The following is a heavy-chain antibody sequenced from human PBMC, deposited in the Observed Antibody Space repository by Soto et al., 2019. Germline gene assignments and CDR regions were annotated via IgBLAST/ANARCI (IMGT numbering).Heavy chain of an antibody. CDR2: LYDIDGT. D-gene: IGHD1-26*01. V-gene: IGHV3-53*01. Sequence: LRLSCAAFGFTVSGKKYMAWVRQAPGKGLEWVSALYDIDGTYYADSVKGRFTTSSDSSRTIVYLQMNNLRPDDTAVYYCASWHLQEHAYDIWGQGTTVTVSS. CDR3: ASWHLQEHAYDI. CDR1: GFTVSGKKY. J-gene: IGHJ3*02.